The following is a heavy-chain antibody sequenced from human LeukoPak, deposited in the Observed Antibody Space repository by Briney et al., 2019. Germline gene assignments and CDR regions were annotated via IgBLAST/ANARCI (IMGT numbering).Heavy chain of an antibody. D-gene: IGHD3-3*01. CDR2: IYYSGST. J-gene: IGHJ5*02. Sequence: SETLSLTCTVSGGSISSYYWSWIRQPPGKGLEWIGNIYYSGSTNYNPSLKSRVTISVDTSKNQFSLKLSSVTAADTAVYYCARDSTNYDFWSGYSQGYWFDPWGQGTLVTVSS. V-gene: IGHV4-59*01. CDR3: ARDSTNYDFWSGYSQGYWFDP. CDR1: GGSISSYY.